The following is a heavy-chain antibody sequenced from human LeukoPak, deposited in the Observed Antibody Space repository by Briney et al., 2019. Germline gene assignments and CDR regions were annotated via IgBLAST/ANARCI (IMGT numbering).Heavy chain of an antibody. CDR1: GGIISGHH. CDR3: ARQNPAVGGQGLYY. CDR2: IFYTGST. Sequence: SETLSLTCTVSGGIISGHHWSWIRQPPGKGLEWVGYIFYTGSTDYNPPLMSRITMSLDTSKNQFSLRLTSVTAADTAVYYCARQNPAVGGQGLYYWGQGILVTVFS. J-gene: IGHJ4*02. D-gene: IGHD6-13*01. V-gene: IGHV4-59*08.